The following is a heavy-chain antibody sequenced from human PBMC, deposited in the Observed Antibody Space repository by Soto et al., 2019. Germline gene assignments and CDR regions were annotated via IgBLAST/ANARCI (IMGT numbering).Heavy chain of an antibody. V-gene: IGHV1-58*01. D-gene: IGHD3-3*01. CDR3: AAGGYDFWSGYFGYYYYGMDV. J-gene: IGHJ6*02. CDR2: IVVGSGNT. CDR1: GFTFTSSA. Sequence: GASVNVSCKASGFTFTSSAVQWVRQARGQRLEWIGWIVVGSGNTNYAQKFQERVTITRDMSTSTAYMELSSLRSEDTAVYYCAAGGYDFWSGYFGYYYYGMDVWGQGTTVTVSS.